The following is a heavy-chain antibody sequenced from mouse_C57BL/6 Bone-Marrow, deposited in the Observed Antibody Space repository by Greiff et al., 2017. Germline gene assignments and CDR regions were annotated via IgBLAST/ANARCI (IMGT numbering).Heavy chain of an antibody. D-gene: IGHD1-1*02. CDR3: ARDMGSHGYFVV. Sequence: EVMLVESGPGLAKPSQTLSLSCSVTGYSITSDYWNWIRKFPGNKLEYMGYISYSGSTYYNPSPKSRISITRDASKNQYYLQLNSVTTEDTATYYCARDMGSHGYFVVWGKVTTVTVYS. CDR1: GYSITSDY. CDR2: ISYSGST. J-gene: IGHJ1*03. V-gene: IGHV3-8*01.